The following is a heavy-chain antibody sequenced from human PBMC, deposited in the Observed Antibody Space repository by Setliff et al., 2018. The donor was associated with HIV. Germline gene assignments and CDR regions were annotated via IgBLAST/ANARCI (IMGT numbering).Heavy chain of an antibody. CDR2: IIPIFGTA. V-gene: IGHV1-69*13. CDR3: AIYYYFYLDV. J-gene: IGHJ6*03. CDR1: GGTFNKYA. Sequence: SVKVSCKASGGTFNKYAISWVRQAPGQGLEWMGEIIPIFGTANYAQKFQGRVTLSADDFTSTAYMELSSLRSEDTATYYCAIYYYFYLDVWGKGTPVTVSS.